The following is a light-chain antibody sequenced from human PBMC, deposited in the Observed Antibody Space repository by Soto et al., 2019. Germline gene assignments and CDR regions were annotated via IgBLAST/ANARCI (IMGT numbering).Light chain of an antibody. CDR1: QSVSSSY. J-gene: IGKJ2*01. V-gene: IGKV3-20*01. CDR3: QQYGSSPPYT. Sequence: EIVLTQSPGTLSLSPGERATLSCRASQSVSSSYLAWYQQKPGQAPRLLIYGASSRATGIPDRFSGSGSGTAFTPTISRLEPEDFAVYYCQQYGSSPPYTFGQGTKLEIK. CDR2: GAS.